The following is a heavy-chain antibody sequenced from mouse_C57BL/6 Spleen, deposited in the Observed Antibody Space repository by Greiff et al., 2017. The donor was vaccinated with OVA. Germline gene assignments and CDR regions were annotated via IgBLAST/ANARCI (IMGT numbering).Heavy chain of an antibody. CDR2: ISYSGST. CDR3: ARGYDYVVDY. J-gene: IGHJ4*01. V-gene: IGHV3-1*01. Sequence: DVQLQESGPGMVKPSQSLSLTCTVTGYSITSGCDWHWIRHFPGNKLEWMGYISYSGSTHYNPSLKSRISITHDTSKNHFFLKLNSVTTEDTATYYCARGYDYVVDYWGQGTSVTVSS. CDR1: GYSITSGCD. D-gene: IGHD2-4*01.